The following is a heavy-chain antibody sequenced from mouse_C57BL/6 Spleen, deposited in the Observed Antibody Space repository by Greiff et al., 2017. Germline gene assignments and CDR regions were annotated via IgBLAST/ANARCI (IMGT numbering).Heavy chain of an antibody. CDR3: ARSNYLDY. J-gene: IGHJ2*01. D-gene: IGHD1-1*02. Sequence: QVQLQQPGADLVMPGASVKLSCKASGYTFTSYWMHWVQQTPGQGLEWIGEIDPSDSYTNYNQKFKGKSTLTVDKSSSTAYMQLSSLTSEDSAVYYCARSNYLDYWGQGTTLTVSS. CDR1: GYTFTSYW. CDR2: IDPSDSYT. V-gene: IGHV1-69*01.